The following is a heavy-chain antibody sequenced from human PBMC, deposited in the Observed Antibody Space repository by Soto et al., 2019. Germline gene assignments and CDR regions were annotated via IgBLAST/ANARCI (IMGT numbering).Heavy chain of an antibody. J-gene: IGHJ6*02. CDR1: GGTFSSYA. CDR2: INPILGTA. V-gene: IGHV1-69*13. Sequence: SVKVSCKASGGTFSSYAISWVRQAPGQGLEWMGGINPILGTANYAQKFQGRVTITADESTSTAYMELSSLRSEDTAVYYCARQSDPCCSSTSCYGPTYYYSYGMDVWAQGTTVTVSS. CDR3: ARQSDPCCSSTSCYGPTYYYSYGMDV. D-gene: IGHD2-2*01.